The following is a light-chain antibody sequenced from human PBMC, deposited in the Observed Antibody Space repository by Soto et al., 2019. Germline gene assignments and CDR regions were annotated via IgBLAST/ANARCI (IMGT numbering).Light chain of an antibody. V-gene: IGKV2-24*01. J-gene: IGKJ4*01. Sequence: DIVLTQTPLSSPVTLGQPASISCRSSQSLVHSDGNTYLNWLQQRPGQPPRLLIYEVSNRFSGVPDRFSGGGAGTDLTLEISRVEAEDVGVYYCMQTTQFPLTFGGGTKVEIK. CDR3: MQTTQFPLT. CDR1: QSLVHSDGNTY. CDR2: EVS.